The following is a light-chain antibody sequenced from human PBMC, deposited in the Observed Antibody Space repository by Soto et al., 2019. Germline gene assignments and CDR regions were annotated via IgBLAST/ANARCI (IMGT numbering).Light chain of an antibody. CDR3: QQYSSSVRT. J-gene: IGKJ1*01. CDR1: QSVRSSY. CDR2: DAS. Sequence: EIVLTQSPATPSLSPGERATLSCGASQSVRSSYVAWFQQKPGLAPRLLIYDASSRATGIPDRFRGSGSGTDFTLTISRLEPEDFAVYYCQQYSSSVRTFGQGTKVDIK. V-gene: IGKV3D-20*01.